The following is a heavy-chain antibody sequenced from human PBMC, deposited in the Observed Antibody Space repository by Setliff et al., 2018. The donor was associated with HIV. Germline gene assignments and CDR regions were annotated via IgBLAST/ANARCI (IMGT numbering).Heavy chain of an antibody. V-gene: IGHV4-30-4*01. CDR2: VYWSGTT. D-gene: IGHD1-1*01. Sequence: SETLSLTCIVSGDSIRGGGFYWTWIRQSPGKGLEWIGYVYWSGTTHYNPSLNGRVTISVDTSENQFSLKLDSLTAADSAVYYCARTTRHDGAAYDAFDLWGQGTLVTVSS. CDR1: GDSIRGGGFY. CDR3: ARTTRHDGAAYDAFDL. J-gene: IGHJ3*01.